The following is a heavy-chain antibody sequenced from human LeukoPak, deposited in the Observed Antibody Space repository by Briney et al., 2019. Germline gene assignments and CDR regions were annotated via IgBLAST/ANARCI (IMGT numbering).Heavy chain of an antibody. CDR2: IQYDGSSK. V-gene: IGHV3-30*02. Sequence: GGSLRLSCAASGFTFKSYAMHWVRLAPDKGLEWVAFIQYDGSSKYYADSVKGRFTISRGNSRNTLYLQMNSLRAEDTAVYYCAKRAIVKPLDYFDHWGQGTLVTVSS. J-gene: IGHJ4*02. CDR1: GFTFKSYA. D-gene: IGHD4-11*01. CDR3: AKRAIVKPLDYFDH.